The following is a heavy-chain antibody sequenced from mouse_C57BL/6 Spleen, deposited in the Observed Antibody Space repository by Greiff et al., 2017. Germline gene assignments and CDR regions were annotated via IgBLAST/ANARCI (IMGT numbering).Heavy chain of an antibody. J-gene: IGHJ2*01. CDR2: IDPETGGT. CDR3: TRSDGSSYVRNYFDY. CDR1: GYTFTDYE. Sequence: VQLQQSGAELVRPGASVTLSCKASGYTFTDYEMHWVKQTPVHGLEWIGAIDPETGGTAYNQKFKGKAILTADKSSSTAYMELRSLTSEDSAVYYCTRSDGSSYVRNYFDYWGQGTTLTVSS. D-gene: IGHD1-1*01. V-gene: IGHV1-15*01.